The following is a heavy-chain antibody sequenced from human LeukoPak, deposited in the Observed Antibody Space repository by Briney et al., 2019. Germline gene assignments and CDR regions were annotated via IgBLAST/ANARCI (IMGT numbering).Heavy chain of an antibody. V-gene: IGHV4-61*01. CDR3: ARVYYSSSYDYWYFDL. CDR1: GGSISSSSYY. J-gene: IGHJ2*01. D-gene: IGHD6-13*01. CDR2: IYYSGST. Sequence: PSETLSLTCTVSGGSISSSSYYWSWIRQPPGKGLEWIGYIYYSGSTNYNPSLKSRVTISVDTSKNQFSLKLSSVTAADTAVYYCARVYYSSSYDYWYFDLRGRGTLVTVSS.